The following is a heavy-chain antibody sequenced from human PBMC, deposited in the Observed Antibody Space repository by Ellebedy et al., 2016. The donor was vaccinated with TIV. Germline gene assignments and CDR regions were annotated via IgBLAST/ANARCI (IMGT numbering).Heavy chain of an antibody. CDR1: GYTLTELS. J-gene: IGHJ4*02. CDR3: ATANFYSSGWYEVVDY. CDR2: FDPEDGET. D-gene: IGHD6-19*01. Sequence: ASVKVSCXVSGYTLTELSMHWVRQAPGKGLEWMGGFDPEDGETIYAQKFQGRVTMTEDTSTDTAYMELSSLRSEDTAVYYCATANFYSSGWYEVVDYWGQGTLVTVSS. V-gene: IGHV1-24*01.